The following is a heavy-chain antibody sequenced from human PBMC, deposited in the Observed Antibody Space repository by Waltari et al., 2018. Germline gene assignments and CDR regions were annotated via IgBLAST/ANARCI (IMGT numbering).Heavy chain of an antibody. D-gene: IGHD3-3*01. Sequence: QVQLVQSGAEVKKPGSSVKVSCKASGGTFSSSAISWVRQAPGQGLEWMGGVIPIFGTANYAQKFQGRVTITADKSTSTAYMELSSLRSEDTAVYYCARYRSTIFGVCIMPFDYWGQGTLVTVSS. CDR1: GGTFSSSA. CDR2: VIPIFGTA. V-gene: IGHV1-69*14. J-gene: IGHJ4*02. CDR3: ARYRSTIFGVCIMPFDY.